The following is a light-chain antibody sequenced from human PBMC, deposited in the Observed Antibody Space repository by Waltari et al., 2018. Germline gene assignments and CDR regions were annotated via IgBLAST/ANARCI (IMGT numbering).Light chain of an antibody. V-gene: IGKV1-5*03. J-gene: IGKJ1*01. CDR2: RAS. CDR1: HSVSVF. CDR3: HQYDNRWT. Sequence: DIQMTQSPSTLSASVGDRVTITCRASHSVSVFLAWHQQKPGKAPKVLIYRASNLASGVPSRFSGSGSGTEFTLTISSLQPDDFATYYCHQYDNRWTFGQGP.